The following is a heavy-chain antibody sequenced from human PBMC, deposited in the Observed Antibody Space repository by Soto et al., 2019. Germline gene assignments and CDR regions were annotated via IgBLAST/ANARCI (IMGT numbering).Heavy chain of an antibody. J-gene: IGHJ5*02. Sequence: EKQLVESGGGLVQPGGSLRLSCAAPGFTLNNHWIHWVRQAPGKGLEWVSRIETAGRGTSYADSVKDRFNISTDNAKNTVYXQMNSLRVXDTAVYYCATVFDLWG. CDR2: IETAGRGT. CDR1: GFTLNNHW. V-gene: IGHV3-74*01. CDR3: ATVFDL.